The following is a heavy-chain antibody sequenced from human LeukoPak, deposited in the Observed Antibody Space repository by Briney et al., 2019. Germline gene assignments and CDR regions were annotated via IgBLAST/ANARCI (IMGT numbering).Heavy chain of an antibody. CDR2: ISAYNGNT. J-gene: IGHJ4*02. CDR3: ARDTPSRIAALTIFDY. CDR1: GYTFTSYG. D-gene: IGHD6-6*01. Sequence: ASVKVSCKASGYTFTSYGISWVRQAPGQGLEWMGWISAYNGNTNYAQKLQGRVTMTTDTSTSTAYMELRSLRSDDTAVYYCARDTPSRIAALTIFDYWGQGTLVTVSS. V-gene: IGHV1-18*01.